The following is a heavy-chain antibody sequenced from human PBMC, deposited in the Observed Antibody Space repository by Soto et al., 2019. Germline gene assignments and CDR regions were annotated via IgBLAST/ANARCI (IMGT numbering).Heavy chain of an antibody. CDR1: GFTFSSYA. V-gene: IGHV3-23*01. D-gene: IGHD3-10*01. J-gene: IGHJ6*02. CDR2: ISGSGGST. CDR3: AKSFGETTQGGYYYGMDV. Sequence: GGSLRLSCAASGFTFSSYAMSWVRQAPGKGLEWVSAISGSGGSTYYADSVKGRFTISRDNSKNTLYLQMNSLRAEDTAVYYCAKSFGETTQGGYYYGMDVWGQGTTVTVSS.